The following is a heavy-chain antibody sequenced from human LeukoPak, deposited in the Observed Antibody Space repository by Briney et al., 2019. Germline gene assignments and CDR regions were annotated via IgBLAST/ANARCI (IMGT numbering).Heavy chain of an antibody. CDR1: GGSISSGDYY. J-gene: IGHJ2*01. D-gene: IGHD3-9*01. CDR2: IYYSGST. CDR3: ARGDYHYDILTGYYPNWYFDL. Sequence: PSETLSLTCTVSGGSISSGDYYWSWIRQPPGKGLEWIGYIYYSGSTYYNPSLKSRVTMSVDTSKNQFSLKLSSVTAADTAVYYCARGDYHYDILTGYYPNWYFDLWGRGTLVTVSS. V-gene: IGHV4-30-4*08.